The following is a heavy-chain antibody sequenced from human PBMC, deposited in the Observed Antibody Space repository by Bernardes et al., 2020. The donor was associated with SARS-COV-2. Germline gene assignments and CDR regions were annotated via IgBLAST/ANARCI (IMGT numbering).Heavy chain of an antibody. Sequence: GGSLRLSCAASGFNFGSYSMSWVRQAPGKGLEWVAGIRGSGSDTYYADSMKGRFTISRDNSKNTLSLQMDSLRPEDTAVYYCAKGGSTWSALFDHWGRGTLVTGSS. CDR3: AKGGSTWSALFDH. V-gene: IGHV3-23*01. D-gene: IGHD6-13*01. CDR2: IRGSGSDT. J-gene: IGHJ4*02. CDR1: GFNFGSYS.